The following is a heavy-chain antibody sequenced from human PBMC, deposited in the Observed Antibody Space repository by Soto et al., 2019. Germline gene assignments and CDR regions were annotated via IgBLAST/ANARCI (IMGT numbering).Heavy chain of an antibody. CDR2: IYYSGST. V-gene: IGHV4-59*01. J-gene: IGHJ4*02. CDR1: GGSISSYY. D-gene: IGHD2-2*02. Sequence: PSETLSLTCTVSGGSISSYYWSWIRQPPGKGLEWIGYIYYSGSTNYNPSLKSRVTISVDTSKNQFSLKLSSVTAADTAVYYCASSHEGLLYADYWGQGTLVTVSS. CDR3: ASSHEGLLYADY.